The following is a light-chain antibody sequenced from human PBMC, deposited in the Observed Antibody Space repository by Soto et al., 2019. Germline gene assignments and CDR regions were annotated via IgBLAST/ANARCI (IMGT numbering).Light chain of an antibody. V-gene: IGKV3-11*01. CDR3: QQRSNWPPIT. J-gene: IGKJ5*01. CDR1: QSVSSY. Sequence: EIVLTQSPATMSLSPGERATLSCRASQSVSSYLAWYQQNPGQAHSLLIYDASNRTTGIPARFSGSWSGTDFTLTISSLEPEDFAVYYCQQRSNWPPITFGQGTRLEIK. CDR2: DAS.